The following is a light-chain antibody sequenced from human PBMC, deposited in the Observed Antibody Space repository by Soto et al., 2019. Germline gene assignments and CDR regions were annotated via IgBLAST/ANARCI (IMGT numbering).Light chain of an antibody. J-gene: IGKJ2*01. Sequence: DIQLTQSPSFLSASVGDRVTITCRASQGISSYLAWYQQKPGKAPKLLIYAASTLQSGVPSRFSGSGSGTEFTLTISSLQPEDFATYHCQQLNGYPPYTFGQGTKLEIK. CDR2: AAS. V-gene: IGKV1-9*01. CDR1: QGISSY. CDR3: QQLNGYPPYT.